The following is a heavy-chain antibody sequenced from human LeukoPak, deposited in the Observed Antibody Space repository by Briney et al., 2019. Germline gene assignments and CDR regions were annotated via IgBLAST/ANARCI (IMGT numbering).Heavy chain of an antibody. V-gene: IGHV4-59*08. CDR2: IYYSGST. J-gene: IGHJ4*02. CDR3: AGSGTTPNLFDY. CDR1: GGSFSGYY. D-gene: IGHD3-10*01. Sequence: SETLSLTCAVYGGSFSGYYWSWIRQPPGKGLEWIGYIYYSGSTNYNPSLKSRVTISVDTSKNQFSLKLSSVTAADTAVYYCAGSGTTPNLFDYWGQGTLVTVSS.